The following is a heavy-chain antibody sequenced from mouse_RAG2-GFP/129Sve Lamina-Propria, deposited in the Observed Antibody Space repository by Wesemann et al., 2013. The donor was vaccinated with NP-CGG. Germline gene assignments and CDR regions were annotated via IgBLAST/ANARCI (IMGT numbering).Heavy chain of an antibody. Sequence: EVQLQQSVAELVRPGASVKLSCTASGFKHLKNTYMHWVKQRPEQGLEWIGRIDPANGNTKYAPKFQGKATITADTSSNTAYLQLSSLTSEDTAIYYCARNYYDRFDVWGAGTTVTVSS. CDR3: ARNYYDRFDV. CDR2: IDPANGNT. CDR1: GFKHLKNTY. J-gene: IGHJ1*01. V-gene: IGHV14-3*01. D-gene: IGHD1-1*01.